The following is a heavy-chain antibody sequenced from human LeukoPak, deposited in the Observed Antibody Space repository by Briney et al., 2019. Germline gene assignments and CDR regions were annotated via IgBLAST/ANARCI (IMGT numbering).Heavy chain of an antibody. J-gene: IGHJ6*03. Sequence: GGSLRLSCAASGFTFSDYYMSWIRQAPGKGLEWVSYISGGGTTIYYADSVKGRFTISRDSAKDSLDLQMNSLRAEDTAVYYCAREPVYYYYMDVWGKGTTVTVSS. V-gene: IGHV3-11*04. CDR2: ISGGGTTI. CDR3: AREPVYYYYMDV. CDR1: GFTFSDYY.